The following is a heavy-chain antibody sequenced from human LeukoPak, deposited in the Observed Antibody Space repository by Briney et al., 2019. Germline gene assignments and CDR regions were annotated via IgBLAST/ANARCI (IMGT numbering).Heavy chain of an antibody. CDR3: ARDHHYDSSPSRHFDY. V-gene: IGHV1-46*01. J-gene: IGHJ4*02. CDR1: GYTFTSYA. Sequence: ASVKVSCKASGYTFTSYAMNWVRQAPGQGLEWMGIINPSGGSTSYAQKFQGRVTMTRDMSTSTVYMELSSLRSEDTAVYYCARDHHYDSSPSRHFDYWDQGTLVTVSS. CDR2: INPSGGST. D-gene: IGHD3-22*01.